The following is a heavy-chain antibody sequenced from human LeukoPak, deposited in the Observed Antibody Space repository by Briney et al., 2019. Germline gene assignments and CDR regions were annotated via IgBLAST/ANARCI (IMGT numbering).Heavy chain of an antibody. CDR1: GFTFSSYS. V-gene: IGHV3-21*04. J-gene: IGHJ5*02. CDR2: ISSSSSYI. CDR3: ARGKFSSWFDP. Sequence: GGSLRLSCAASGFTFSSYSMNWVRQAPGKGLEWVSSISSSSSYIYYADSVKGRFTISRDNAKNSLYLQMNSLRAADTAVYYCARGKFSSWFDPWGQGTLVTVSS. D-gene: IGHD6-6*01.